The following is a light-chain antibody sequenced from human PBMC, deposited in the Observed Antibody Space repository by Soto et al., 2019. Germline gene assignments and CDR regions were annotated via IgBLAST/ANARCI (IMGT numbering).Light chain of an antibody. V-gene: IGKV3-20*01. CDR2: GAS. Sequence: EIVLTQSPGTLSLSPGERATISCGARQSISSNYLAWYQQKPGQAPRLLIYGASSRATGIPDRFSGSGSGTDVTLTISRLEPEDFAVYYCQHYGSSLSITFGQGTRLEIK. CDR3: QHYGSSLSIT. CDR1: QSISSNY. J-gene: IGKJ5*01.